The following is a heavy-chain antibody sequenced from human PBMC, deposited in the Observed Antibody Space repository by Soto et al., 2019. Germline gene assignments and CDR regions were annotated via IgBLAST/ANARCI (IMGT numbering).Heavy chain of an antibody. CDR3: ARDSRGSEGFGRYLHSFDY. D-gene: IGHD3-10*01. CDR1: GGSISSGGYY. CDR2: IYYSGST. V-gene: IGHV4-31*03. Sequence: QVQLQESGPGLVKPSQTLSLTCTVSGGSISSGGYYWSWIRQHPGKGLEWIGYIYYSGSTYYNPSLKSRFTISVDTSKNQFSLKLSSVTAADTAVYYCARDSRGSEGFGRYLHSFDYWGQGTLVTVSS. J-gene: IGHJ4*02.